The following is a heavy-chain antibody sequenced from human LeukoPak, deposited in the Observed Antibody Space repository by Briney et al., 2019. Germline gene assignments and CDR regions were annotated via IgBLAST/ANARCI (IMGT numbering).Heavy chain of an antibody. V-gene: IGHV1-69*04. D-gene: IGHD4-11*01. J-gene: IGHJ6*04. CDR3: ARDQGPTAPPPDGLDV. CDR1: GGTFSSSA. CDR2: VIPVLNIT. Sequence: ASVKLSCKTSGGTFSSSAITWVRQAPEQGLEWMGRVIPVLNITTYAQKFKGRVTMTADTSTSTVYMELSSLRSEETAVYYCARDQGPTAPPPDGLDVWGEGATVIVSS.